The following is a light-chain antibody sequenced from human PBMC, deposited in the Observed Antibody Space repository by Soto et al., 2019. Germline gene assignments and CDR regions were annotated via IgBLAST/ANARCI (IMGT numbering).Light chain of an antibody. J-gene: IGLJ1*01. CDR3: CSYAGNYIYV. CDR1: SSDVGGYNY. CDR2: LVS. V-gene: IGLV2-11*01. Sequence: QSALAQPRSVSWSPGQSVTISCTGTSSDVGGYNYVSWYQQHPGKAPKVMIYLVSKRPSGVPDRFSGSKSGNTASLTISGLQAEDEADYYCCSYAGNYIYVFGTGTKVTVL.